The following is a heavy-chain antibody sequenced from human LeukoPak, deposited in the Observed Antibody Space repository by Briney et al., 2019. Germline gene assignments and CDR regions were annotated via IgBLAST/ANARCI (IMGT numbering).Heavy chain of an antibody. CDR1: GDSVSSSNTA. Sequence: PSQTLSLTCAISGDSVSSSNTAWNWIRQSPSRGLEWLGRTYYRSKWYNDYAVSVKSRITINPDTSKNQFSLQLSSVTPEDSAVYFCARGYAFDSSGQGTLVTVSS. V-gene: IGHV6-1*01. CDR3: ARGYAFDS. J-gene: IGHJ4*02. D-gene: IGHD1-1*01. CDR2: TYYRSKWYN.